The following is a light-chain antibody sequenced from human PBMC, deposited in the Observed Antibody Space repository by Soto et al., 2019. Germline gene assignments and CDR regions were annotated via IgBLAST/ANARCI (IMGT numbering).Light chain of an antibody. V-gene: IGKV3-15*01. CDR2: RTS. J-gene: IGKJ5*01. Sequence: EIVITQSPATLSVSPGERATLSCRASQSISSNLAWYQQKPGQAPRLLMFRTSSRATGFPARFSGSGSGTEFTLTISSLQSEDFAVYYCQQYNNWPPTFGRGTRLEIK. CDR1: QSISSN. CDR3: QQYNNWPPT.